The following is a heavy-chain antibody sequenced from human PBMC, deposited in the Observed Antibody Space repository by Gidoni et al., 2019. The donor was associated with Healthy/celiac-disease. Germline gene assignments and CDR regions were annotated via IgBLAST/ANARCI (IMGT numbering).Heavy chain of an antibody. D-gene: IGHD6-13*01. CDR2: IYYSGST. CDR3: ARSPMRWFRSSWYGGFDY. V-gene: IGHV4-59*01. Sequence: QVQLQESGPGLVKPSETLSLTCTVSGGSISSYYWSWIRQPPGKGLEWIGYIYYSGSTNYNPSLKSRVTISVDTSKNQFSLKLSSVTAADTAVYYCARSPMRWFRSSWYGGFDYWGQGTLVTVSS. J-gene: IGHJ4*02. CDR1: GGSISSYY.